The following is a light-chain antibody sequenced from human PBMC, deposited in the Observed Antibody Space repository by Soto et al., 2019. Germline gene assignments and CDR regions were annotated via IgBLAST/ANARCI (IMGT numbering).Light chain of an antibody. CDR3: CSYAGGTSVV. Sequence: HSALTQPASVSGSPGQSITISCTGTSSDVGSYNLVSWYQQHPGKAPKLMIYEDIERPSGVSNRFSGSKSGNTASLTISGLQTEDEADYYCCSYAGGTSVVFGGGTQLTVL. J-gene: IGLJ2*01. V-gene: IGLV2-23*01. CDR2: EDI. CDR1: SSDVGSYNL.